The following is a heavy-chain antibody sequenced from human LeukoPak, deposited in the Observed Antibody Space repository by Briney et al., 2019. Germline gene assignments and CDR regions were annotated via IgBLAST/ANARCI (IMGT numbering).Heavy chain of an antibody. CDR3: ARDFMEGATFETQGPVDQ. D-gene: IGHD1-26*01. CDR1: GFTFSSYE. CDR2: ISSSGSTI. Sequence: GGSLRLSCAASGFTFSSYEMNWVRQAPGKGLEWVSYISSSGSTIYYADSVKGRFTISRDNAKNSLFLQMNSLRAEDTAVYYCARDFMEGATFETQGPVDQWGQGTLVTVSS. J-gene: IGHJ4*02. V-gene: IGHV3-48*03.